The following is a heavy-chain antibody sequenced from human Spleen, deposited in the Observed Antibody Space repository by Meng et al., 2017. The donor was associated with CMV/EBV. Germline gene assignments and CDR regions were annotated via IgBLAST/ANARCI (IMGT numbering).Heavy chain of an antibody. CDR1: GFTFSSYA. CDR3: ARGVFDPAYYYYYGMDV. D-gene: IGHD3-16*01. Sequence: GESLKISCAASGFTFSSYAMHWVRQAPGKGLEWVAVISYDGSNKYYADSVKGRFTISRDNSKNTLYLQMNSLRAEDTAVYYCARGVFDPAYYYYYGMDVWGQGTMVTVSS. CDR2: ISYDGSNK. J-gene: IGHJ6*02. V-gene: IGHV3-30*04.